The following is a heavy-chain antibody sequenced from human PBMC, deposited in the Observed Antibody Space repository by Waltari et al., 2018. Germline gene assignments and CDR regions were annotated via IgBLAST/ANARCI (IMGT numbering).Heavy chain of an antibody. CDR2: IIPIFGTE. CDR3: ARDDRDYDSSGYDY. D-gene: IGHD3-22*01. J-gene: IGHJ4*02. Sequence: QVQLVQSGAEVKKTGSSVKVSCKASGGTFSSYAISWVRQATGEGSGWMGVIIPIFGTENYAQKYQGRVAITADESTSTAYMELSSLGSEDTAVYYWARDDRDYDSSGYDYLGQGTLVTVSS. CDR1: GGTFSSYA. V-gene: IGHV1-69*13.